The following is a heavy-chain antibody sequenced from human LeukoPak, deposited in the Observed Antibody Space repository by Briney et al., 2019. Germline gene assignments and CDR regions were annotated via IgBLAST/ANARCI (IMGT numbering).Heavy chain of an antibody. J-gene: IGHJ3*02. CDR3: TTDRMVQQLAGDDAFDI. V-gene: IGHV3-23*01. CDR1: QFTFSNYA. Sequence: GGSLRLSCAASQFTFSNYAMSWVRQAPGKGLEWVSVISGSGGTTYYADSVKGRFTVSRDNSQNTLYLQMNSLKTEDTVVYYCTTDRMVQQLAGDDAFDIWGQGTMVTVSS. D-gene: IGHD6-13*01. CDR2: ISGSGGTT.